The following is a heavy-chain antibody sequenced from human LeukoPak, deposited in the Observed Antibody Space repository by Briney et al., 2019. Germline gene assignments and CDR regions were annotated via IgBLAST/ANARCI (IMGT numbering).Heavy chain of an antibody. J-gene: IGHJ4*02. V-gene: IGHV4-4*09. Sequence: SETLSLTCSVSGGSLTNYYWGWIQQPPGKGLEFIGYIHSDGTTNYDSSLQSRVAISLDTSKIQFSLRLYSVTAADTALNFCARLNFRGGEALHFDSWGQGTLVTVSS. D-gene: IGHD3-16*01. CDR1: GGSLTNYY. CDR3: ARLNFRGGEALHFDS. CDR2: IHSDGTT.